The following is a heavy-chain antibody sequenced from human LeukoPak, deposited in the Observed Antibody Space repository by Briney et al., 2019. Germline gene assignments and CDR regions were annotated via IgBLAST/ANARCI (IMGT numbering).Heavy chain of an antibody. Sequence: RPGGSLRLSCAASGFTFADNTMHWARQTPGKGLEWLSLVSWDGGSTYYADSVKGRFTNSRDNSKNSLYLQMNSLRTEDTALYYCAKDFPYCSSTSCYPDAWGQGTLVTVSS. D-gene: IGHD2-2*01. J-gene: IGHJ5*02. CDR2: VSWDGGST. V-gene: IGHV3-43*01. CDR3: AKDFPYCSSTSCYPDA. CDR1: GFTFADNT.